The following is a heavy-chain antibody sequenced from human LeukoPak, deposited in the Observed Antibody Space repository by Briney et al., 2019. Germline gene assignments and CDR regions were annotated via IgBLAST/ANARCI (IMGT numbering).Heavy chain of an antibody. CDR3: AREEDYGSGSYSPNFDY. Sequence: SETLSLTCAVSGYSISSGYYWGWIRQPPGKGLEWIGHIYTSGSTNYNPSLRSRVTMSVDTSKNLFSLKLSSVTAADTAVYYCAREEDYGSGSYSPNFDYWGQGTLVTVSS. J-gene: IGHJ4*02. CDR1: GYSISSGYY. V-gene: IGHV4-38-2*02. CDR2: IYTSGST. D-gene: IGHD3-10*01.